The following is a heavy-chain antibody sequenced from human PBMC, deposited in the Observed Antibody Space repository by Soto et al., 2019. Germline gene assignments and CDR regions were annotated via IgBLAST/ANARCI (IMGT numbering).Heavy chain of an antibody. CDR1: GYTFTSYY. D-gene: IGHD6-13*01. Sequence: ASVKVSCKASGYTFTSYYMHWVRQAPGQGLEWMGIINPSGGSTSYAQKFQGRVTMTRDTSTSTVYMELSSLRSEDTAVYYCARARPPTTLKQQPTLIDYWGQGTLVTVSS. V-gene: IGHV1-46*01. CDR3: ARARPPTTLKQQPTLIDY. CDR2: INPSGGST. J-gene: IGHJ4*02.